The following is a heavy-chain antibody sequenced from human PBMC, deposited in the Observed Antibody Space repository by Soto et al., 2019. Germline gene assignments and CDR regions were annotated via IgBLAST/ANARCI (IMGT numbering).Heavy chain of an antibody. CDR3: ARLNSGWNQNFDS. CDR2: ISYSGST. J-gene: IGHJ4*02. CDR1: GGSISSVGYF. Sequence: QVQLESSGPGLVKHSQTLSLTCTVSGGSISSVGYFWTWIRQHPAKGLEWIGHISYSGSTYFIPSLMSRLSMSVDTSKNQVSLNLPSVTVADTALYSCARLNSGWNQNFDSWGQGTLVTVSS. D-gene: IGHD1-1*01. V-gene: IGHV4-31*03.